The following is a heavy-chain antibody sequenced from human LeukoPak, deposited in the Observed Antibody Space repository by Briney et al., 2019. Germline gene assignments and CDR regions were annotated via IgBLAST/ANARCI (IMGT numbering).Heavy chain of an antibody. V-gene: IGHV3-30*02. CDR2: IRYDGSNK. CDR1: GFTFSSYG. D-gene: IGHD2-21*01. J-gene: IGHJ4*02. CDR3: ARVVFRYESGDFDY. Sequence: PGGSLRLSCAASGFTFSSYGMHWVRQAPGEGLEWVAFIRYDGSNKYYADSVKGRFTISRDNSKNTLYLQMNSLRAEDTAMYHCARVVFRYESGDFDYWGQGTLVTVSS.